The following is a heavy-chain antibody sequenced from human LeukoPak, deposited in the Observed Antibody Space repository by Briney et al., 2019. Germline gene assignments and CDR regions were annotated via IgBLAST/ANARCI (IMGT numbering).Heavy chain of an antibody. CDR1: GGSISNYY. Sequence: SETLSLTCTVSGGSISNYYWSWIWQPPGKGLEWIGYIYYSGSTNYNPSLKSRVTISVDTSKNQFSLKLSSVTAADTAVYYCARTLTAAVSPIDFWGQGTLVTVSS. V-gene: IGHV4-59*12. D-gene: IGHD2-21*02. CDR2: IYYSGST. CDR3: ARTLTAAVSPIDF. J-gene: IGHJ4*02.